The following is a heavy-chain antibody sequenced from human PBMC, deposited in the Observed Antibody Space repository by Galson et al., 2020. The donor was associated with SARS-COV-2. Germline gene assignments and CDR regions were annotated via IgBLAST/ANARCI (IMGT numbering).Heavy chain of an antibody. CDR3: ARGGRIRANWFDP. CDR2: INHSGST. CDR1: GGSFSGYY. J-gene: IGHJ5*02. Sequence: SETLSLTCAVYGGSFSGYYWSCIRQPPGKGLEWIGEINHSGSTNYNPPLKTRATISVDTSTNQFSLKLSSVPAADTAVYYCARGGRIRANWFDPWGQGTLGTVSS. D-gene: IGHD3-10*01. V-gene: IGHV4-34*01.